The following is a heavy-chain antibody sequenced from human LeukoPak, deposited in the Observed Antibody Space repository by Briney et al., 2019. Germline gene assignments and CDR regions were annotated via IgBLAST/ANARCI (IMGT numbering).Heavy chain of an antibody. CDR3: AKFTGYSSGWYDS. D-gene: IGHD6-19*01. V-gene: IGHV3-23*01. J-gene: IGHJ5*01. CDR2: VSGSGGTT. CDR1: GFAFSSHA. Sequence: GGSLRLSCAASGFAFSSHAMSWVRQAPGKGLEWVSGVSGSGGTTYYPDSVQGRFTISRDNSKNTLYLQLNSLRAEDTAVYYCAKFTGYSSGWYDSWGQGTLVTVSS.